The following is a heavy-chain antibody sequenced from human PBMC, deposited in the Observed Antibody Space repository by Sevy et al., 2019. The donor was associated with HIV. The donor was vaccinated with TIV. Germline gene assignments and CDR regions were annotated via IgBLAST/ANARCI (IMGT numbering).Heavy chain of an antibody. CDR3: AKAGNFDWLLPLLFYFDY. CDR2: ISGSGGST. D-gene: IGHD3-9*01. CDR1: GFTFSSYA. J-gene: IGHJ4*02. Sequence: GGSLRLSCAASGFTFSSYAMSWVRQAPGKGLEWVSAISGSGGSTYYADSVKGRFTISRDNSKNTLYLQMNSLRAEDTAVYYCAKAGNFDWLLPLLFYFDYWGPGTLVTVSS. V-gene: IGHV3-23*01.